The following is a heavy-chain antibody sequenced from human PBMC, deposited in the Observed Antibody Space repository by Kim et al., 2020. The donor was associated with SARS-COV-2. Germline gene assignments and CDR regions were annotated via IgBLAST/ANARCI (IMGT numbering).Heavy chain of an antibody. J-gene: IGHJ4*02. D-gene: IGHD4-17*01. CDR3: ARGTTALLWGVFDY. Sequence: PSFQGQVPISADKSISTAYLQWSSLKASDTAMYYCARGTTALLWGVFDYWGQGTLVTVSS. V-gene: IGHV5-51*01.